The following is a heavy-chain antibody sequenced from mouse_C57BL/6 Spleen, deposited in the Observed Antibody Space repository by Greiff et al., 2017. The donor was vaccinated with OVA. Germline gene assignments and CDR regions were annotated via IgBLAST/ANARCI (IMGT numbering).Heavy chain of an antibody. V-gene: IGHV3-6*01. CDR3: ARNYGTFDY. CDR2: ISYDGSN. J-gene: IGHJ2*01. D-gene: IGHD1-1*01. CDR1: GYSITSGYY. Sequence: VQLQLSGPGLVKPSQSLSLTCSVTGYSITSGYYWNWIRQFPGNKLEWMGYISYDGSNNYNPSLKNRISITRDTSKNQFFLKLNSVTTEDTATYYCARNYGTFDYWGQGTTLTVSS.